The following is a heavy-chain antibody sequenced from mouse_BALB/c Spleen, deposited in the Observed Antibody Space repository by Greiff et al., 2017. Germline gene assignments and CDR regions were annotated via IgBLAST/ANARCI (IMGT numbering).Heavy chain of an antibody. CDR3: ARNYDPIYAMDY. Sequence: EVQGVESGGGLVQPGGSLRLSCATSGFTFTDYYMSWVRQPPGKALEWLGFIRNKANGYTTEYSASVKGRFTISRDNSHSILYLQMNTLRAEDSATYYWARNYDPIYAMDYWGQGTSVTVSS. CDR2: IRNKANGYTT. CDR1: GFTFTDYY. J-gene: IGHJ4*01. D-gene: IGHD2-4*01. V-gene: IGHV7-3*02.